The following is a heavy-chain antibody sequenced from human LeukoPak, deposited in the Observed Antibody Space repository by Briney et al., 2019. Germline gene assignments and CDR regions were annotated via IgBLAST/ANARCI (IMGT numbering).Heavy chain of an antibody. CDR1: GFTFSTYG. D-gene: IGHD3-22*01. J-gene: IGHJ3*02. CDR3: ARAPGYYDSSGYYFHLDI. V-gene: IGHV3-33*01. CDR2: IWYDGSNK. Sequence: GGSLRLSFAASGFTFSTYGMHWVRQAPGKGLEWVAIIWYDGSNKQYADSVKGRFTITRDNSKNTLYLQMNSLRAEDTAVYYCARAPGYYDSSGYYFHLDIWGQGTMVTVSS.